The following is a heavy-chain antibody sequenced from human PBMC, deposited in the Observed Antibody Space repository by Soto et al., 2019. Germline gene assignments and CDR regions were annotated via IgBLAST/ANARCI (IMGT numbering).Heavy chain of an antibody. Sequence: QVQLQESGPGLVKPSGTLSLTCAVSGGSIDSSNWWSWVRQPPGKGLEWIGEIYHTGNTNYKPSLKSRVTISVDKSKNQDSLKLNSVTAADTAVYYCARDPSRGLPDYWGQGTLVTVSS. V-gene: IGHV4-4*02. CDR1: GGSIDSSNW. CDR3: ARDPSRGLPDY. J-gene: IGHJ4*02. D-gene: IGHD3-10*01. CDR2: IYHTGNT.